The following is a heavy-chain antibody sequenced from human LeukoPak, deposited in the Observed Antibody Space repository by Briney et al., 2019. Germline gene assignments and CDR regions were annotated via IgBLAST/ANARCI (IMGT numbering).Heavy chain of an antibody. CDR2: INHSGST. CDR1: GRSFSGYY. Sequence: PSETLSLTCAVYGRSFSGYYWSWIRQPPGNWLEWIGEINHSGSTIYHTTLKRRLPISVDTSKNQFSLKLSSVTAADTAVYYCARGYSSSWYLAKLFDYWGQGTLVTVS. J-gene: IGHJ4*02. D-gene: IGHD6-13*01. CDR3: ARGYSSSWYLAKLFDY. V-gene: IGHV4-34*01.